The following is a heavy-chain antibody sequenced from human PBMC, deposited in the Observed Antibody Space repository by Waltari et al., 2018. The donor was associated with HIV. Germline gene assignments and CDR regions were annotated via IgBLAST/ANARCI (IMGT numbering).Heavy chain of an antibody. V-gene: IGHV1-24*01. CDR2: FDIEDGEI. CDR3: ATGFHFDYLKASSVGEH. Sequence: QVQLIQSRAEVKKPGASVKVSCQVHGYILSELAMHWVRQAPGKGLEWMGGFDIEDGEIRYAKKFRGRVTMTEEGHTAYMTLSGLRSEDTAFYYCATGFHFDYLKASSVGEHWGQGSVVTVSS. D-gene: IGHD3-3*01. J-gene: IGHJ4*02. CDR1: GYILSELA.